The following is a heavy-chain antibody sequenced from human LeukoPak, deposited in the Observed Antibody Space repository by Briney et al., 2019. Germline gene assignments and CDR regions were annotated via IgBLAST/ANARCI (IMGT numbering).Heavy chain of an antibody. Sequence: GGSLRLSCAASGFTFSSYAMGWVRQAPGKGLEWVSAISGSGGSTYYADSVKGRFTISRDNSKNTLYLQMNSLRAEDTAVYYCAKDFALYSGSDGEDWFDPWGQGTLVTVSS. CDR2: ISGSGGST. D-gene: IGHD5-12*01. J-gene: IGHJ5*02. V-gene: IGHV3-23*01. CDR1: GFTFSSYA. CDR3: AKDFALYSGSDGEDWFDP.